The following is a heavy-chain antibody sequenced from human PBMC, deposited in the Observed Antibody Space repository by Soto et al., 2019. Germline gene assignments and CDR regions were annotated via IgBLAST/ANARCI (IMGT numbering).Heavy chain of an antibody. V-gene: IGHV3-23*01. J-gene: IGHJ4*02. CDR2: ISGSGGST. Sequence: PGGSLRLSCAASGFTFSSYAMSWVRQAPGKGLEWVSAISGSGGSTYYADSVKGRFTISRDNSKNTLYLQMNSLRAEDTAVYYFAKNPPATFMGLRPRRLSYFDYWGQGTLVTVSS. CDR1: GFTFSSYA. D-gene: IGHD5-12*01. CDR3: AKNPPATFMGLRPRRLSYFDY.